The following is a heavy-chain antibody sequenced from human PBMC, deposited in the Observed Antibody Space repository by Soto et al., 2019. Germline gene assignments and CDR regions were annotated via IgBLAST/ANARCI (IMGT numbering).Heavy chain of an antibody. CDR2: ISASGGST. J-gene: IGHJ4*02. CDR3: AKDRGSLYTSSSPLDF. CDR1: GFTFTNYA. V-gene: IGHV3-23*01. Sequence: GGSLRLSCAASGFTFTNYAMTWVRQAPGKGLEWVSGISASGGSTYYADSVKGRFTISRDNSKNTLFPQMNSLRAEDTALYYCAKDRGSLYTSSSPLDFWGQGTLVTVSS. D-gene: IGHD6-6*01.